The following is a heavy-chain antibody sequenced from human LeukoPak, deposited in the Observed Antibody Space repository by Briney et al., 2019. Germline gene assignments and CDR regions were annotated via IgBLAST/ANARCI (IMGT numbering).Heavy chain of an antibody. CDR1: GFTFSSYE. D-gene: IGHD3-22*01. Sequence: GGSLRLSCAASGFTFSSYEMDWVRQAPGKGLEWVSYISSSGSNIDYADSVKGRFTISRDNAKNSLSLQMNSLRAEDTAVYYCARENYDSSGSDGPFDYWGQGTLVTVSS. CDR3: ARENYDSSGSDGPFDY. CDR2: ISSSGSNI. V-gene: IGHV3-48*03. J-gene: IGHJ4*02.